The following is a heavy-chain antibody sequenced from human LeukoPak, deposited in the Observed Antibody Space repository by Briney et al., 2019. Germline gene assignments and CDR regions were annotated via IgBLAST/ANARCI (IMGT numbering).Heavy chain of an antibody. CDR1: GGSISSSSYY. CDR3: ARAYYDSSGYYYGWFDP. D-gene: IGHD3-22*01. CDR2: IYYSGST. J-gene: IGHJ5*02. Sequence: SETLSLTCTVSGGSISSSSYYWGWIRQPPGKGLEWIGSIYYSGSTYYNPSLKSRVTISVDTSKNQFSLKLSSVTAADTAVYYCARAYYDSSGYYYGWFDPWGQGTLVTVSS. V-gene: IGHV4-39*07.